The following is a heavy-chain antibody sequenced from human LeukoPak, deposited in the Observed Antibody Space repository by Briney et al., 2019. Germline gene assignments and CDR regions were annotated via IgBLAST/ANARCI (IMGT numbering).Heavy chain of an antibody. J-gene: IGHJ4*02. V-gene: IGHV3-9*01. D-gene: IGHD1-26*01. CDR3: AKGVVGATHFDY. Sequence: GGSLRLSCAASGLTFDDYAMHWVRQAPGKGLEWVSGISWNSGSIGYADSVKGRFTISRDNAKNSLYLQMNSLRAEDTALYYCAKGVVGATHFDYWGQGTLVTVSS. CDR1: GLTFDDYA. CDR2: ISWNSGSI.